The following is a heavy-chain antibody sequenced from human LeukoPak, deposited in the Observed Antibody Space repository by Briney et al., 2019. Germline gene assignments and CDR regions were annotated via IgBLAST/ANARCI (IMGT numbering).Heavy chain of an antibody. CDR3: AKDIAVAGMTFWYFDL. Sequence: GGSLRLSCAASGFTFDDYAMHWVRQAPGKGLEWVSGISWNSGSIRYADSVKGRFTISRDNAKNSLYLQMNSLRAEDTALYYCAKDIAVAGMTFWYFDLWGRGTLVTVSS. CDR1: GFTFDDYA. V-gene: IGHV3-9*01. D-gene: IGHD6-19*01. CDR2: ISWNSGSI. J-gene: IGHJ2*01.